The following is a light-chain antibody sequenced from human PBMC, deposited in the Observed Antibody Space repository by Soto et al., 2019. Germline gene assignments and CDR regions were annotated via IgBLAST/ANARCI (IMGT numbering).Light chain of an antibody. Sequence: QSVLTQPPSVSGAPGQRVTISCTGGSSNIGAGYDVHWYQQLPGTAPKLLIDGNSNRPAGVPDRFAGSKSGTSASLAIAGLQAEEEDDYYCQYYDSSLSVLFGGGTKLTVL. CDR3: QYYDSSLSVL. CDR1: SSNIGAGYD. V-gene: IGLV1-40*01. J-gene: IGLJ2*01. CDR2: GNS.